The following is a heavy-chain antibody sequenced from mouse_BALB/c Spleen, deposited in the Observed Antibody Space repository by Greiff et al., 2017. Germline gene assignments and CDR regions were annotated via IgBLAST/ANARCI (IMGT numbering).Heavy chain of an antibody. CDR2: INPSTGYT. V-gene: IGHV1-7*01. CDR3: ARSLYYGSSYGTWFAY. D-gene: IGHD1-1*01. J-gene: IGHJ3*01. Sequence: VQLQQSGAELAKPGASVKMSCKASGYTFTSYWMHWVKQRPGQGLEWIGYINPSTGYTEYNQKFKDKATLTADKSSSTAYMQLSSLTSEDSAVYYCARSLYYGSSYGTWFAYWGQGTLVTVSA. CDR1: GYTFTSYW.